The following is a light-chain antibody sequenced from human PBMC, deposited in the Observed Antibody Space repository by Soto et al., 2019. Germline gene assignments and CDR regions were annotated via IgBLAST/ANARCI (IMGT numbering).Light chain of an antibody. Sequence: QSALTQPASVSGSPGQSITISCTGTSSDVGGYNYVSWYQQHPGKPPKLMIYEVSNRPSGVSNRFSGSKSGNTASLTISGLQAEDEAEYYCSSYTSSSTRVFGGGTPLTVL. CDR2: EVS. J-gene: IGLJ3*02. CDR1: SSDVGGYNY. CDR3: SSYTSSSTRV. V-gene: IGLV2-14*01.